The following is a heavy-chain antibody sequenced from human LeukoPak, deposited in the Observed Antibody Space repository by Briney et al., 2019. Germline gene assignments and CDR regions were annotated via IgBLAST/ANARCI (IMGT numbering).Heavy chain of an antibody. CDR2: INPNSGGT. Sequence: GASVKVSCKASGYTFTGYYMHWVRQAPGQGLEWMGWINPNSGGTNYAQKFQGRVTMTRDTSISTAYMELSRLRSDGTAVYYCARGVLEWLFYCDYWGQGTLVTVSS. D-gene: IGHD3-3*01. J-gene: IGHJ4*02. CDR1: GYTFTGYY. CDR3: ARGVLEWLFYCDY. V-gene: IGHV1-2*02.